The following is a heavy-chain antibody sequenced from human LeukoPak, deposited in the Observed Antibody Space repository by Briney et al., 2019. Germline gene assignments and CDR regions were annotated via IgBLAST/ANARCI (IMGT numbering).Heavy chain of an antibody. CDR2: IFYSGNT. CDR1: GGSISSTSYY. D-gene: IGHD6-13*01. Sequence: PSETLSLTCTVSGGSISSTSYYWGWIRQPPGKGLEWIGSIFYSGNTYYNPSLKSRVTISVDTSKKQFSLNLSSVTAADTAVYYCAREAAAGKGMDVWGKGTTVTLSS. V-gene: IGHV4-39*02. CDR3: AREAAAGKGMDV. J-gene: IGHJ6*04.